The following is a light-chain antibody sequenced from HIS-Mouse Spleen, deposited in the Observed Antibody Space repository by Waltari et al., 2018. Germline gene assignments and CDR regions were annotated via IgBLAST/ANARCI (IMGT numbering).Light chain of an antibody. CDR1: SSNIGSNY. V-gene: IGLV1-47*01. Sequence: QSVLTQPPSASGTPGQRVTLPCSGSSSNIGSNYVYWYQQPPGTAPKLLIYRNNQRPSGVPDRFSGSKSGTSASLAISGLRSEDEADYYCAAWDDSLSGYVFGTGTKVTVL. CDR2: RNN. CDR3: AAWDDSLSGYV. J-gene: IGLJ1*01.